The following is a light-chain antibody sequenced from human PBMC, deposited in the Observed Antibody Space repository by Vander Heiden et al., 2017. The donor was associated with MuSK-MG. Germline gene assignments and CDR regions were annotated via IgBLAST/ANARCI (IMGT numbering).Light chain of an antibody. CDR2: GIS. CDR1: QGVSNK. Sequence: EIVMTQSPATLSVSPGERATLSCRASQGVSNKLAWYQQRPGQAPRLLIYGISTRATGIPARLSGSGSGTEFTLTISSLQSEDFAVYYCHQDNDWPLTFGGGTKVEIK. J-gene: IGKJ4*01. CDR3: HQDNDWPLT. V-gene: IGKV3-15*01.